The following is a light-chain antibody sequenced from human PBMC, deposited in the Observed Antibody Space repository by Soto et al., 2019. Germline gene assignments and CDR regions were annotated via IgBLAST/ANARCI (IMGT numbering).Light chain of an antibody. V-gene: IGLV6-57*01. CDR1: SGSIASTY. CDR3: QSYDTSNPYWV. CDR2: EDN. J-gene: IGLJ3*02. Sequence: NFMLTQPHSVSESPGKTVTISCTRSSGSIASTYVQWYQQRPGSSPTTVIYEDNQRPSGVPDRFSCSIDSSSNSASLTISGLKTEDEADYYCQSYDTSNPYWVFGGGTKLTVL.